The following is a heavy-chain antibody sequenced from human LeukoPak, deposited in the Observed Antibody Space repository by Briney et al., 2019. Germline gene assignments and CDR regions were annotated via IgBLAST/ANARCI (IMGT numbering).Heavy chain of an antibody. D-gene: IGHD7-27*01. V-gene: IGHV3-11*01. CDR3: AGSGSPDDY. J-gene: IGHJ4*02. Sequence: GGSLRLSCVGSGFNFSDYYMSWIRQAPGKGLEWISYISPNAVNRYYVDSVKGRFTVSRDNAKNSLFPRMSSLRVEDTAVYYCAGSGSPDDYWGQGTLVTVSS. CDR1: GFNFSDYY. CDR2: ISPNAVNR.